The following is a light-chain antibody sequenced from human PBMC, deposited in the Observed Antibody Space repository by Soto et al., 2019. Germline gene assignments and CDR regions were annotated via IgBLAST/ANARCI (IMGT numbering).Light chain of an antibody. Sequence: QSVLTQPSSVSGSPGQSITISCTGTISDVGGYNYVSWYQHHPGKAPKLMIYEVSNRPSGVSNRFSGSKSGNSASLTISGLQAEDEADYYCSSYTSSSTTCVFGTGTKVTVL. V-gene: IGLV2-14*01. CDR2: EVS. J-gene: IGLJ1*01. CDR1: ISDVGGYNY. CDR3: SSYTSSSTTCV.